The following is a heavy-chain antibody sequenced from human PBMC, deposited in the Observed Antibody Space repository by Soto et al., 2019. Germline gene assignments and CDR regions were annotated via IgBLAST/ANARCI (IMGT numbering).Heavy chain of an antibody. D-gene: IGHD3-22*01. J-gene: IGHJ6*02. CDR3: ARDSASYDSSGYYYGPEYYYYGMDV. CDR1: GYTFSSYA. Sequence: SVKVSCKASGYTFSSYAMHWVRQAPGQRLEWMGGIIPIFGTANYAQKFQGRVTITADESTSTAYMELSSLRSEDTAVYYCARDSASYDSSGYYYGPEYYYYGMDVWGQGTTVTVSS. V-gene: IGHV1-69*13. CDR2: IIPIFGTA.